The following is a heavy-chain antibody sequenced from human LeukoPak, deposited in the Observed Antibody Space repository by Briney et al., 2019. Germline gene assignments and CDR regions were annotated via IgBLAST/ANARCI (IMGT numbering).Heavy chain of an antibody. CDR3: ARDENAVVGY. CDR1: GYTFTNYY. Sequence: ASVKVSCKASGYTFTNYYMHWVRQAPGQGLEWLGLITPSGGSTWYAQKFQGRVTMTRDMSTSTVYMELSSLRSEDTAVYYCARDENAVVGYWGQGTLVTVSS. D-gene: IGHD1-1*01. J-gene: IGHJ4*02. V-gene: IGHV1-46*01. CDR2: ITPSGGST.